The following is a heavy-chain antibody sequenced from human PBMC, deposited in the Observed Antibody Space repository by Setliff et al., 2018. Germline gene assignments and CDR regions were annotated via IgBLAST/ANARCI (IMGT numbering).Heavy chain of an antibody. V-gene: IGHV4-39*07. CDR1: GDSISSNSHY. Sequence: SETLSLTCIVSGDSISSNSHYWGWIRQPPGKGLEWIGTIYYSATTYCNPSLKSRVTVSLDTSKNQFSLKLTSVTAADTAVYYCARARYSSGWYGGGGAFYYMDAWGKGTTVTV. J-gene: IGHJ6*03. CDR2: IYYSATT. CDR3: ARARYSSGWYGGGGAFYYMDA. D-gene: IGHD6-19*01.